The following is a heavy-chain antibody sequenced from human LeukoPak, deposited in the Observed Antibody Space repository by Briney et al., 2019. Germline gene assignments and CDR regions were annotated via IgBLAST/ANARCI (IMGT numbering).Heavy chain of an antibody. Sequence: PGGSLRLSCAASGFTFSSYAMSWVRQAPGKGLEWVSAISGSGGSTYYADSVKGRFTISRDNSKNTLYLQMNSLRAEDTAVYYCAKDRRSSGSYADLDYWGQGTLVTVSS. CDR2: ISGSGGST. D-gene: IGHD1-26*01. V-gene: IGHV3-23*01. CDR1: GFTFSSYA. CDR3: AKDRRSSGSYADLDY. J-gene: IGHJ4*02.